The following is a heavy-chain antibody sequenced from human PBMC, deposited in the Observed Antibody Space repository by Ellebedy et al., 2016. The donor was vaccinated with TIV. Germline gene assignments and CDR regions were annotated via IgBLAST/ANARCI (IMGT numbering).Heavy chain of an antibody. CDR3: ARDYYCSGGSCSDCFDP. J-gene: IGHJ5*02. Sequence: AASVKVSCKASGGTFSSYVISWVRQAPGQGLEWMGGIIPILGLANYAQKFQGRVTITADKSTTTAYMDLSSLRSEDTAVYYCARDYYCSGGSCSDCFDPWGQGTLVIVSS. D-gene: IGHD2-15*01. CDR1: GGTFSSYV. CDR2: IIPILGLA. V-gene: IGHV1-69*10.